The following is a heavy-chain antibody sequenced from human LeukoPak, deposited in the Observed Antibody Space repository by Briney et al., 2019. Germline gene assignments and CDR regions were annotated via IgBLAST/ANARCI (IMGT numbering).Heavy chain of an antibody. J-gene: IGHJ5*02. V-gene: IGHV2-5*02. Sequence: SGPTLVKPTQTLTLTCTFSGFSLSTSGVGVGWIRQPPGKALEWLALIYWDDDKRYSPSLKSRLTITKDTSKNQVVLAMTNMDPVDTATYYCAHRPRVRFGEFNWFDPWGQGTLVTVSS. D-gene: IGHD3-10*01. CDR2: IYWDDDK. CDR1: GFSLSTSGVG. CDR3: AHRPRVRFGEFNWFDP.